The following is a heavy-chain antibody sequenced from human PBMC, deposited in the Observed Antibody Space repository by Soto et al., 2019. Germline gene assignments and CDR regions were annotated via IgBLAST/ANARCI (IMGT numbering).Heavy chain of an antibody. J-gene: IGHJ4*02. CDR3: ASGLVTTLHY. D-gene: IGHD4-17*01. CDR1: GGSISSGGYS. CDR2: IYHSGST. Sequence: SETLSLTCAVPGGSISSGGYSWGWIRQPPGKGLEWIGYIYHSGSTYYNPSLKSRVTISVDRSKNQFSLKLSSVTAADTAVYYCASGLVTTLHYWGQGTLVTVS. V-gene: IGHV4-30-2*01.